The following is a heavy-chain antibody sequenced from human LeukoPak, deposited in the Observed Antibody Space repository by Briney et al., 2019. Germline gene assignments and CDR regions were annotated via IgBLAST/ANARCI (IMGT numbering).Heavy chain of an antibody. V-gene: IGHV4-59*08. D-gene: IGHD4-17*01. Sequence: SETLSLTCTVSVGSLTGYYWGWIRQPPGKGLECVGYIHSSEGTAHNSSLKSRLTISLDTSKNQFSLTLSSVTATDTAVYYCARHVYGEGMVVWGKGTTVTVSS. CDR3: ARHVYGEGMVV. CDR1: VGSLTGYY. CDR2: IHSSEGT. J-gene: IGHJ6*04.